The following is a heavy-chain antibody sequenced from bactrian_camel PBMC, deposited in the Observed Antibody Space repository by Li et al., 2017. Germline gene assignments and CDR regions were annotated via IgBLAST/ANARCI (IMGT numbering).Heavy chain of an antibody. CDR2: IVSDGGT. J-gene: IGHJ6*01. V-gene: IGHV3S53*01. CDR1: RYLANTNC. CDR3: AAEDPLLGLVGSCYLLSPDDFAY. Sequence: HVQLVESGGDSVQAGGSLRLSCVSSRYLANTNCMVWFRQAPGKEREGVAVIVSDGGTRYADSVEDRFTISKDSDTHTLYLQMNSLKPEDTAMYYCAAEDPLLGLVGSCYLLSPDDFAYWGQGTQVTVS. D-gene: IGHD6*01.